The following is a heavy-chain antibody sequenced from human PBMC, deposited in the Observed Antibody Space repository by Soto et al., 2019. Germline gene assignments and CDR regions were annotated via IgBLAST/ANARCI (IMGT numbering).Heavy chain of an antibody. CDR1: GFTFSSYG. Sequence: GGSLRLSCAASGFTFSSYGMHWVRQAPGKGLEWVAVISYDGSNKYYADSVKGRFTISRDNSKNTLYLQMNSLRAEDTAIYYCAGARDSYSSGWLQAGSFYFFGMDVWGPGATVTVSS. CDR3: AGARDSYSSGWLQAGSFYFFGMDV. J-gene: IGHJ6*02. CDR2: ISYDGSNK. V-gene: IGHV3-30*03. D-gene: IGHD6-19*01.